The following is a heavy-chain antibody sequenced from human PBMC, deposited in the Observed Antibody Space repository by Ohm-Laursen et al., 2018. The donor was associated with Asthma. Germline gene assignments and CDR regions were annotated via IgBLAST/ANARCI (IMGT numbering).Heavy chain of an antibody. D-gene: IGHD3-3*01. CDR3: ARTGNFGVVSGYGMDV. Sequence: SLRLSCSASGFTFSSYGMHWVRQAPGKGLEWVAVIWYDGSNKYYADSVKGRFTISRDNSKNTLYLQMNSLRAEDTAVYYCARTGNFGVVSGYGMDVWGQGTTVTVSS. CDR2: IWYDGSNK. V-gene: IGHV3-33*01. CDR1: GFTFSSYG. J-gene: IGHJ6*02.